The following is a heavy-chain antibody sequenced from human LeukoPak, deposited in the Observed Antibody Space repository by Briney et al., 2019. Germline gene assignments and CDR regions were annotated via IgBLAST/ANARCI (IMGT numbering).Heavy chain of an antibody. CDR3: VRRESSGYYHYFDY. J-gene: IGHJ4*02. CDR2: INSDGSYT. V-gene: IGHV3-74*01. D-gene: IGHD3-22*01. Sequence: GGSLRLSCAASGFTFSSYWMHWVRQAPGKGLVWVSRINSDGSYTSYADSVKGRFTISRDNAKNTLYMQMNSLRAEDTAVYYCVRRESSGYYHYFDYWGQGTLVTVSS. CDR1: GFTFSSYW.